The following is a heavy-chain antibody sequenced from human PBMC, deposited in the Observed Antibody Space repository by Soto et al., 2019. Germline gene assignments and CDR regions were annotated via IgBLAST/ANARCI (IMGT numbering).Heavy chain of an antibody. J-gene: IGHJ4*02. V-gene: IGHV3-11*01. D-gene: IGHD2-15*01. CDR3: AREVPLGYCSGGSCSGN. Sequence: QVQLVESGGGLVQPGGSLRLSCAASGFTFSNYYMSWIRQAPGKGLEWVSYISSSGSTIYYADSVKGRFTISRDNAKNPLYLQMNSRRAEDTAGYYGAREVPLGYCSGGSCSGNWGQGTLVNVFS. CDR2: ISSSGSTI. CDR1: GFTFSNYY.